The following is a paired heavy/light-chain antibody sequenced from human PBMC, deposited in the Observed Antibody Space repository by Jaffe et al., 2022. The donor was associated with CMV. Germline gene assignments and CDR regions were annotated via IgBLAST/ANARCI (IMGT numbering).Light chain of an antibody. J-gene: IGKJ4*01. CDR3: QQYDNLPPALT. CDR1: QDISNY. V-gene: IGKV1-33*01. CDR2: DAS. Sequence: DIQMTQSPSSLSASVGDRVTITCQASQDISNYLNWYQQKPGKAPKLLIYDASNLETGVPSRFSGSGSGTDFTFTISSLQPEDIATYYCQQYDNLPPALTFGGGTKVEIK.
Heavy chain of an antibody. CDR2: IYYSGST. J-gene: IGHJ4*02. D-gene: IGHD3-3*01. CDR3: ARRGLFPRFLEWPQEAGRYYFDY. V-gene: IGHV4-39*01. CDR1: GGSISSSSYY. Sequence: QLQLQESGPGLVKPSETLSLTCTVSGGSISSSSYYWGWIRQPPGKGLEWIGSIYYSGSTYYNPSLKSRVTISVDTSKNQFSLKLSSVTAADTAVYYCARRGLFPRFLEWPQEAGRYYFDYWGQGTLVTVSS.